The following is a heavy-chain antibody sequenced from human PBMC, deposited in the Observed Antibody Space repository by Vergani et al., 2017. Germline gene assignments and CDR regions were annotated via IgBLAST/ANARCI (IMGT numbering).Heavy chain of an antibody. D-gene: IGHD6-19*01. CDR1: GFTFSSYW. Sequence: EVQLVESGGGLVQPGGSLRLSCAASGFTFSSYWMSWVRQAPGKGLEWVANIKQDGSEKYYVDSVKGRFTISRDNAKNSLYLQMNSLRAEDTAVYYCAKGYSSGWYNEAFDIWGQGTMVTVSS. V-gene: IGHV3-7*01. J-gene: IGHJ3*02. CDR3: AKGYSSGWYNEAFDI. CDR2: IKQDGSEK.